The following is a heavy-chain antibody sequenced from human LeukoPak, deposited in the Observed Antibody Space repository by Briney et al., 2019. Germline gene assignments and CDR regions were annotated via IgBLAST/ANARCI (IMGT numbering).Heavy chain of an antibody. CDR2: IYTSGST. D-gene: IGHD3-16*01. Sequence: PSETLSLTCTVSGGSITTSYWSWIRQPAGKGLEWIGHIYTSGSTNYNPSLKSRVTMSVDTSKNQCTLKLSSVTAADTAVYYCARVGDFALKDWGQGTLVTVSS. J-gene: IGHJ4*02. CDR3: ARVGDFALKD. V-gene: IGHV4-4*07. CDR1: GGSITTSY.